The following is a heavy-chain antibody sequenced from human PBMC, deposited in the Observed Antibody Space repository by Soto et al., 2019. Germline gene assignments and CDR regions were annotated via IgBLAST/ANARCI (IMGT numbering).Heavy chain of an antibody. CDR3: ARNQYYYDSSGYSKYFQH. CDR1: GYTFTGYY. CDR2: INPNSGGT. V-gene: IGHV1-2*02. Sequence: ASVKVSCKASGYTFTGYYMHWVRQAPGQGVERMRGINPNSGGTNYAQKFQGRVTMTRDTSISTAYRELSRLRSDDTAVYYCARNQYYYDSSGYSKYFQHWGQGTLVTVSS. J-gene: IGHJ1*01. D-gene: IGHD3-22*01.